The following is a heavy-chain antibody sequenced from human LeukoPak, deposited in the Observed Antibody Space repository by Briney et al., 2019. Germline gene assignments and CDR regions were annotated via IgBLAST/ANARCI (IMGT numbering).Heavy chain of an antibody. D-gene: IGHD6-19*01. V-gene: IGHV4-34*01. CDR1: GGSFSGYY. J-gene: IGHJ6*02. CDR3: ARHSVADYGMDV. Sequence: SETLSLTCAVYGGSFSGYYWSWIRQPPGKGLEWIGEINHSGSTNYNPSLKSRVTISVDTSKNQFSLKLSSVTAADTAVYYCARHSVADYGMDVWGQGTTVTVSS. CDR2: INHSGST.